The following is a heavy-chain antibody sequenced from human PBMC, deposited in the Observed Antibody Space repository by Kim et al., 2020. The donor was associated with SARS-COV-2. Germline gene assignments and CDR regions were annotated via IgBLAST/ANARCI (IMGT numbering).Heavy chain of an antibody. J-gene: IGHJ4*02. CDR3: ARGTHITGTTGDY. V-gene: IGHV4-34*01. Sequence: YNPYLKSRVTISVDTSKNQFSLKLSSVTAADTAVYYCARGTHITGTTGDYWGQGTLVTVSS. D-gene: IGHD1-20*01.